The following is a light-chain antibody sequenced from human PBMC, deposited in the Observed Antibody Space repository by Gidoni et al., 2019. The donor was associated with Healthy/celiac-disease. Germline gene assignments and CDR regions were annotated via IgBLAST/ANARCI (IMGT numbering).Light chain of an antibody. CDR1: QGISSY. Sequence: IQLTQSPSSLSASVGDRVTITCRDSQGISSYLAWYQQKPGKATKLLIYAASTLQSGVPSRFSCSGSGTDLTLTISSLQPEDFATYYCQQLNSYPLTFGGGTKVEIK. V-gene: IGKV1-9*01. CDR3: QQLNSYPLT. J-gene: IGKJ4*01. CDR2: AAS.